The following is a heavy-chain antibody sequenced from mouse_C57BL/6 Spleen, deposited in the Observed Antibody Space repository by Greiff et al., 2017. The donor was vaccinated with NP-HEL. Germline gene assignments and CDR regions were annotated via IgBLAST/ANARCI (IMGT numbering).Heavy chain of an antibody. J-gene: IGHJ3*01. V-gene: IGHV1-53*01. CDR2: INPSNGGT. CDR1: GYTFTSYW. Sequence: QVHVKQPGTELVKPGASVKLSCKASGYTFTSYWMHWVKQRPGQGLEWIGNINPSNGGTNYNEKFKSKATLTVDKSSSTAYMQLSSLTSEDSAVYYCARSIYYDYVFAYWGQGTLVTVSA. D-gene: IGHD2-4*01. CDR3: ARSIYYDYVFAY.